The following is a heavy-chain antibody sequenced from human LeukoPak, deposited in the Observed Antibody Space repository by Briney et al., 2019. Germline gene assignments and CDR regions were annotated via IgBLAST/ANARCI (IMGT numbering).Heavy chain of an antibody. Sequence: GGSLRLSCAASGFTFSRYAMSWVRQAPGKGLEWVSAISGSGGSTYYADSVKGRFTISRDNSKNTLYLQMNSLRAEDTAIYYCALLRSGQYYFDYWGQGTLVTVSS. CDR1: GFTFSRYA. J-gene: IGHJ4*02. CDR2: ISGSGGST. D-gene: IGHD3-3*01. V-gene: IGHV3-23*01. CDR3: ALLRSGQYYFDY.